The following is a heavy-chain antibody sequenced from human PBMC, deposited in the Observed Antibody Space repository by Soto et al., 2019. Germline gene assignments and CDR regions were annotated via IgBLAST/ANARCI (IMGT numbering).Heavy chain of an antibody. Sequence: GESLKISCKGSGYSFTSYWIGWVRQMPGKGLEWMGIIYPGDSDTRYSPSFQGQVTISADKSISTAYLQWSSLKASGTAMYYCARGYSKAKYYYYGMDVWGQGTTVTVSS. CDR2: IYPGDSDT. J-gene: IGHJ6*02. CDR3: ARGYSKAKYYYYGMDV. CDR1: GYSFTSYW. V-gene: IGHV5-51*01. D-gene: IGHD4-4*01.